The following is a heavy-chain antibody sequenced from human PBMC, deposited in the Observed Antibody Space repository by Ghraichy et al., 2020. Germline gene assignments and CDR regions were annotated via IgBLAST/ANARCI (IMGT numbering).Heavy chain of an antibody. Sequence: GGSLRLSCAASGFTFSTYWMYWVRQPLGKRLVWVSRINSDGSSISYADSVKGRFTISRDNAKNTLYLQMNSLRAEDTAVYYCARDGLGYWGQGTLVTVSS. CDR3: ARDGLGY. CDR1: GFTFSTYW. CDR2: INSDGSSI. J-gene: IGHJ4*02. V-gene: IGHV3-74*01.